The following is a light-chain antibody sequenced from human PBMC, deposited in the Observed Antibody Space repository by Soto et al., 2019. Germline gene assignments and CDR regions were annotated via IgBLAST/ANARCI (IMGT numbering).Light chain of an antibody. Sequence: EIVMTQSPATLSVSPGERATLSCRASQSVSSNLAWYQQKPGQAPRLLIYGASTRATGIPARFSGSGSGTEFTLAFSSLQSEDFAVYYCQHYSIWPRKLGQGTKVDIK. J-gene: IGKJ1*01. V-gene: IGKV3-15*01. CDR1: QSVSSN. CDR2: GAS. CDR3: QHYSIWPRK.